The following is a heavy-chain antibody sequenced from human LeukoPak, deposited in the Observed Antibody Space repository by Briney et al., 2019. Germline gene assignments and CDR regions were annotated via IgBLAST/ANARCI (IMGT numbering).Heavy chain of an antibody. V-gene: IGHV4-59*08. CDR3: ARHGYGYSYYFDY. Sequence: SETLSLTCTVTGGSISSYYWSWIRQPPGKGLEWMGYIYYSGSTNYSPSLKSRVTISVDTSKNQFSLKLSSVTAADTAVYYCARHGYGYSYYFDYWGQGTLVTVSS. CDR1: GGSISSYY. J-gene: IGHJ4*02. D-gene: IGHD5-18*01. CDR2: IYYSGST.